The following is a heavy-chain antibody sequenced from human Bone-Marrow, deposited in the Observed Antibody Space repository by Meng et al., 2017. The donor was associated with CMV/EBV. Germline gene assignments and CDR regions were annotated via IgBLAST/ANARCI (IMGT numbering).Heavy chain of an antibody. D-gene: IGHD1-7*01. V-gene: IGHV4-59*01. CDR1: GGSISSYY. J-gene: IGHJ6*02. CDR2: IYYSGST. Sequence: SETLSLTCTVSGGSISSYYWSWIRQPPGKGLEWIGYIYYSGSTNYNPSLKSRVTISVDTSKNQFSLKLSSVTAADTAVYYCARLKLSAYYYYGMDVWGQGTTVTVPS. CDR3: ARLKLSAYYYYGMDV.